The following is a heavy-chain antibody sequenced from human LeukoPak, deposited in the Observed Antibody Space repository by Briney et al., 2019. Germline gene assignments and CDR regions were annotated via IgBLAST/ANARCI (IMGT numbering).Heavy chain of an antibody. CDR1: GYSISSGYY. Sequence: SETLSLTCAVSGYSISSGYYWGWIRQPPGKGLEWIGSIYHSGSTYYNPSLKSRVTISVDTSKNQFSLKLSSVTAADTAVYYCARLGEDSSGWYEYWGQGTLVTVSS. CDR2: IYHSGST. V-gene: IGHV4-38-2*01. CDR3: ARLGEDSSGWYEY. D-gene: IGHD6-19*01. J-gene: IGHJ4*02.